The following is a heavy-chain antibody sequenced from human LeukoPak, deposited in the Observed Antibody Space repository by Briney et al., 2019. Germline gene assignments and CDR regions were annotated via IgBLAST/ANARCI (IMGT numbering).Heavy chain of an antibody. V-gene: IGHV4-34*01. Sequence: SETLSLTCAVYGGSFSGYYWSWIRQPPGKGLEWIGEINHSGSTNYNPSLKSRVTISVDTSKNQFSLKLSSVTAADTAVYYCARGGRYYESSGYLKSGLDYWGQGTLVTVSS. CDR2: INHSGST. CDR3: ARGGRYYESSGYLKSGLDY. CDR1: GGSFSGYY. J-gene: IGHJ4*02. D-gene: IGHD3-22*01.